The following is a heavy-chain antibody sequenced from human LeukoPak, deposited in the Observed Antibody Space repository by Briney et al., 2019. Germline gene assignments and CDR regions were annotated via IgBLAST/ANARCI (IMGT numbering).Heavy chain of an antibody. CDR2: INSDSGFT. V-gene: IGHV1-2*02. J-gene: IGHJ5*02. CDR3: ARNFDMKGFDP. CDR1: GYTFTGYY. Sequence: VQVSCKASGYTFTGYYMNWVRQAPGQGLEWMGWINSDSGFTKYAQKFQGRVTMTRDTSITTVYMDLTRLTSNDTAVYYCARNFDMKGFDPWGQGTLVTVSS. D-gene: IGHD3-9*01.